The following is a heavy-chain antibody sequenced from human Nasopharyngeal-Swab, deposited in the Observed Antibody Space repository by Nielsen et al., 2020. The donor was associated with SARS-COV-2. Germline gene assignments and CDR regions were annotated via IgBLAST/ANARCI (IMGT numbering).Heavy chain of an antibody. Sequence: GESLKISCAASGFTFSSYAMSWVRQAPGKGLEWVSAISGSGGSTYYADSVKGRFTISRDNSKNTLYPQMNSLRAEDTAVYYCANEPADYYYGMDVWGQGTTVTVSS. J-gene: IGHJ6*02. V-gene: IGHV3-23*01. CDR2: ISGSGGST. D-gene: IGHD6-13*01. CDR3: ANEPADYYYGMDV. CDR1: GFTFSSYA.